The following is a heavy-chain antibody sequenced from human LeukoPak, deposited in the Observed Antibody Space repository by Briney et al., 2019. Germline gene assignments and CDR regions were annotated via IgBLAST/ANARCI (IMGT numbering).Heavy chain of an antibody. J-gene: IGHJ4*02. Sequence: RGESLKISCRASGYTFSNSWIGWVRQMPGKGLEWMGIIDPDDSETATARPSKARSPSQPTSPSTPPTCSGTGCRSRTPPYNCARHRQRYTTYDSGYFLDSWGQGTLVTVSS. V-gene: IGHV5-51*01. CDR2: IDPDDSET. D-gene: IGHD3-16*02. CDR3: ARHRQRYTTYDSGYFLDS. CDR1: GYTFSNSW.